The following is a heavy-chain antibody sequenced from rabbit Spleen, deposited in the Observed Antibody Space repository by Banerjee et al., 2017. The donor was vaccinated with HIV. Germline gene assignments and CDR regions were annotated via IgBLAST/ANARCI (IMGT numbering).Heavy chain of an antibody. Sequence: QEQLEESGGGLVQPEGSLTLTCKAAGFDFSSSYYMCWVRQAPGKGPEWIACISNGDGSTYYASWVNGRFTISRSPSLNTVTLQMTSLTAADTATYFCARDLTDAIGWNFGWWGPGTLVTVS. CDR2: ISNGDGST. V-gene: IGHV1S47*01. J-gene: IGHJ4*01. CDR3: ARDLTDAIGWNFGW. D-gene: IGHD4-1*01. CDR1: GFDFSSSYY.